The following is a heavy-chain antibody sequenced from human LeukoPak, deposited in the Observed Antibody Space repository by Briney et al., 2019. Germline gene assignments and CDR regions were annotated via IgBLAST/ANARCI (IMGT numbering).Heavy chain of an antibody. CDR2: ISGSGGSS. J-gene: IGHJ3*02. D-gene: IGHD3-16*01. CDR1: GFTFSTYA. CDR3: AKNDVITFGGDTDAFDI. Sequence: GGSLRLSCAASGFTFSTYAMTWVRQTPGKGLEWVSLISGSGGSSYYADSVKGRFSISRDNSKNTPYLQMNSLRAEDTAVYYCAKNDVITFGGDTDAFDIWGQGTMVTVSS. V-gene: IGHV3-23*01.